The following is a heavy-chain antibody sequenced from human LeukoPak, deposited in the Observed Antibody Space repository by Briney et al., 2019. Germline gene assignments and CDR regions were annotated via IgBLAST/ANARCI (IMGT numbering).Heavy chain of an antibody. D-gene: IGHD4-11*01. CDR3: AKDAQRGFDYSNSLEN. CDR2: IWNDGSNN. CDR1: KFTFSHFG. V-gene: IGHV3-33*06. Sequence: PGRSLRLSCAASKFTFSHFGMHWVRQAPGKGLEWVAVIWNDGSNNYYAESVKGRFTVSRDNSQNRMYLQMNSLRHEDTVVYYCAKDAQRGFDYSNSLENWGQGTLVTVSS. J-gene: IGHJ4*02.